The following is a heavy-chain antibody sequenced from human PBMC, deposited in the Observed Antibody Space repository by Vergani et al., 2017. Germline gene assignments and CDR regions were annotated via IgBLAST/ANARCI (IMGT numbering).Heavy chain of an antibody. Sequence: QVQLVQSGNELKEPGASVKVSCKTSGYTFSNFGFSWVRQAPGQGLEWMGWISAYDGYTNYARKLQGRITMTTDAGTRTAYMELRGLTFQDTGLYYCARELAARPDYWGQGTLVTVSS. D-gene: IGHD6-6*01. CDR1: GYTFSNFG. CDR2: ISAYDGYT. CDR3: ARELAARPDY. V-gene: IGHV1-18*01. J-gene: IGHJ4*02.